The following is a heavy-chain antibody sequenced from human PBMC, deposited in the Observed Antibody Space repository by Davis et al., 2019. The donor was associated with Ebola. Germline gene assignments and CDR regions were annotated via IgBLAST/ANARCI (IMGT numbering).Heavy chain of an antibody. CDR2: IKQDGSEK. CDR1: GFTFSSYW. Sequence: GESLKISCAASGFTFSSYWMSWVRQAPGKGLEWVANIKQDGSEKYYVDSVKGRFTISRDNAKNSLYLQMNSLRAEDTAVYYCARDFWYSPDWGQGTLVTVSS. J-gene: IGHJ4*02. V-gene: IGHV3-7*01. CDR3: ARDFWYSPD. D-gene: IGHD6-13*01.